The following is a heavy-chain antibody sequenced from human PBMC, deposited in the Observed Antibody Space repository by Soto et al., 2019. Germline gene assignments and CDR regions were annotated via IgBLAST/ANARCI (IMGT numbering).Heavy chain of an antibody. D-gene: IGHD4-17*01. CDR1: GFTFSTYV. J-gene: IGHJ6*02. CDR2: ISYDGTNK. CDR3: AKDLQSYGDYDYYCYGMDV. V-gene: IGHV3-30*18. Sequence: QVQLVESGGGEVQPGRSLTISCAASGFTFSTYVMHWVRQTPGKGLEWVAVISYDGTNKFYSDSVKGRFTISRDNFKNTLTLKMNSLRADDTAVYSCAKDLQSYGDYDYYCYGMDVWGLGTRVTVSS.